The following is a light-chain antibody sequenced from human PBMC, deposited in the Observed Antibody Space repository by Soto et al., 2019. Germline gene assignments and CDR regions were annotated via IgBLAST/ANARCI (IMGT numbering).Light chain of an antibody. CDR3: QQYDGSPRT. J-gene: IGKJ1*01. CDR2: RTS. CDR1: QSISSN. Sequence: MTQSPATLSVSPGERATLSCRASQSISSNLAWYQQKPGQAPRLLMFRTSSRATGFPARFSGSGSGTEFNLTISSLQSEDFAVYYCQQYDGSPRTFGQGTKVDIK. V-gene: IGKV3-15*01.